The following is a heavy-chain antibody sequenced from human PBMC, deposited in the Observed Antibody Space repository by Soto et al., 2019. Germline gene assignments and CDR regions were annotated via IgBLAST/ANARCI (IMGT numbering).Heavy chain of an antibody. D-gene: IGHD5-18*01. CDR3: ARHVDLGYSLTSYYGMDV. V-gene: IGHV5-51*01. CDR1: GYSFTSYW. J-gene: IGHJ6*02. Sequence: GESLKISCKGSGYSFTSYWIGWVRQMPGKGLEWMGIIYPGDSDTRYSPSFQGQVTISADKSISTAYLQWSSLKASDTAMYYCARHVDLGYSLTSYYGMDVWGQGTMVTVSS. CDR2: IYPGDSDT.